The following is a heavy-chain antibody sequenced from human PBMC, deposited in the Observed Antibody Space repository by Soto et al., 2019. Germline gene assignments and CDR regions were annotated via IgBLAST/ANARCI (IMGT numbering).Heavy chain of an antibody. J-gene: IGHJ5*02. D-gene: IGHD3-22*01. CDR2: IYYSGST. V-gene: IGHV4-61*01. CDR3: ARYYYDSSGYYYSGP. CDR1: GYPISSGYY. Sequence: SETLSLTCAVSGYPISSGYYWGWIRQPPGKGLEWIGYIYYSGSTNYNPSLKSRVTISVDTSKNQFSLKLSSVTAADTAVYYCARYYYDSSGYYYSGPWGQGTLVTVSS.